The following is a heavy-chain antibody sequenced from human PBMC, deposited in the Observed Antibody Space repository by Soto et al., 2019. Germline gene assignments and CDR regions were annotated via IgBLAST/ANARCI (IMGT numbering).Heavy chain of an antibody. V-gene: IGHV5-51*01. J-gene: IGHJ4*02. Sequence: GESLKITCKTSGYRFTTSWIGWVRQMPGKGLEWMGIIFPADSDTRYSPSFQGQVTISADKSISIVYLQWSSLKASDTAMYYCARPGYSSSLDYCGQGPLVTVSS. CDR2: IFPADSDT. CDR1: GYRFTTSW. CDR3: ARPGYSSSLDY. D-gene: IGHD6-6*01.